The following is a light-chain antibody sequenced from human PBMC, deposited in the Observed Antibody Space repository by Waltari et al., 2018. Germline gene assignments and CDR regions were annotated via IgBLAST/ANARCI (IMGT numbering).Light chain of an antibody. V-gene: IGLV2-14*03. CDR1: NSDVGGYNY. CDR2: DVS. Sequence: QSALTQPASVSGSPGQSITISCTGPNSDVGGYNYVSWYPHYPGEAPKLMIYDVSKRASVVSNRFSGSKSGNTASLTIFGLQAEDEADYHCSSYTSSSTLLFGGGTKLTVL. J-gene: IGLJ2*01. CDR3: SSYTSSSTLL.